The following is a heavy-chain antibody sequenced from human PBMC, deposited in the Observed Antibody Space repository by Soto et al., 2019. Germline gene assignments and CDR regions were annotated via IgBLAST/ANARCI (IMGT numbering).Heavy chain of an antibody. Sequence: SETLSLTCDVSGGSFSGYYWTWIRQPPGKGLGWIGEMNRSGGINYNPSLVSRVTISADTSKNQFSLKLTSVTAADTAVYFCARWASYWGQGALVTVSS. CDR1: GGSFSGYY. V-gene: IGHV4-34*01. CDR3: ARWASY. CDR2: MNRSGGI. J-gene: IGHJ4*02.